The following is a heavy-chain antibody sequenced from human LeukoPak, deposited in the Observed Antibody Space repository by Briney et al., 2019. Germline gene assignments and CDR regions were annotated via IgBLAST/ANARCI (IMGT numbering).Heavy chain of an antibody. D-gene: IGHD3-22*01. V-gene: IGHV4-4*07. Sequence: PSETLSLTCTVSGGSISSYYWSWIRQPAGKGLEWIGRIYTSGSTNYNPSLKSRVTMSVDTSKNQLSLKLSSVTAADTAVYYCARLSYYYDSSGSGGWFDPWGQGTLVTVSS. CDR2: IYTSGST. CDR1: GGSISSYY. J-gene: IGHJ5*02. CDR3: ARLSYYYDSSGSGGWFDP.